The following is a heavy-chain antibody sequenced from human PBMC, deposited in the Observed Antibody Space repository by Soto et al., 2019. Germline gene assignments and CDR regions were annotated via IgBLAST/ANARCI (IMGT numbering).Heavy chain of an antibody. J-gene: IGHJ5*02. V-gene: IGHV1-3*01. Sequence: GASVKISCKASGYTFTSYAMHWERQAPGQRLEWMGWINAGNDNTKYSQKFQGRVTITRDTSASTAYMELSSLRSEDTAVYYCARWVVPFSTLDPWGQGTLVTVSS. CDR3: ARWVVPFSTLDP. CDR1: GYTFTSYA. CDR2: INAGNDNT. D-gene: IGHD2-2*01.